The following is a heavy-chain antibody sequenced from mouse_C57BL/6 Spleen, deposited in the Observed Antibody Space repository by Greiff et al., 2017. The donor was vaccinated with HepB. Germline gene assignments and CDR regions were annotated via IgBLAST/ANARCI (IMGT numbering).Heavy chain of an antibody. Sequence: QVQLQQSGAELVRPGASVTLSCKASGYTFTDYEMHWVKQTPVHGLEWIGAIDPETGGTAYNQKFKGKAILTADKSSSTAYMELRSLTSEDSVVYYCTSGQLRPYFDYWGQGTTLTVSS. J-gene: IGHJ2*01. D-gene: IGHD3-2*02. CDR2: IDPETGGT. CDR3: TSGQLRPYFDY. CDR1: GYTFTDYE. V-gene: IGHV1-15*01.